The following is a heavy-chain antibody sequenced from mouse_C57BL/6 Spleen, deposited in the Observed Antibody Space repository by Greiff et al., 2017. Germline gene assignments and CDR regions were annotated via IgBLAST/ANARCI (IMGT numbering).Heavy chain of an antibody. Sequence: QVQLQQSGPELVKPGASVKISCKASGYTFTDYYINWVKQRPGQGLEWIGWIFPGSGSTYYNEKFKGKATLTVDKSSSTAYMLLSSLTSEDSAVYFCASSNYGSRGAFDYWGQGTTLTVSS. V-gene: IGHV1-75*01. CDR3: ASSNYGSRGAFDY. D-gene: IGHD1-1*01. CDR1: GYTFTDYY. CDR2: IFPGSGST. J-gene: IGHJ2*01.